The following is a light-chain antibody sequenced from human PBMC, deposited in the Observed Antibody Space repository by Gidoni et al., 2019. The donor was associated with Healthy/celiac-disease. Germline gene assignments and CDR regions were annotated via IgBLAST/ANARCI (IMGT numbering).Light chain of an antibody. CDR1: SSYVGSYNL. J-gene: IGLJ2*01. V-gene: IGLV2-23*03. CDR3: CSYSGSSTFA. Sequence: QSALTQPAYVSGSPGQSITISCTGTSSYVGSYNLVSWYQQHPGKAPKLMIYERSKRPSGVSTRFSGSKSGNTASLTISGLQAEYEADYYCCSYSGSSTFAFGGVTKLTVL. CDR2: ERS.